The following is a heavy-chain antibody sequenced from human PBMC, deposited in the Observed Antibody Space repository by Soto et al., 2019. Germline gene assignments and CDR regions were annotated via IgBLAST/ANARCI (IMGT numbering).Heavy chain of an antibody. CDR2: IMPIFGTA. V-gene: IGHV1-69*12. D-gene: IGHD4-17*01. Sequence: QVQPVQSGAEVKNRGSWVKVCCKDSCGTFSSYAISWVRQAPGQGLEWTGGIMPIFGTANYAQKFQVRVTITADDTIRTAYMEQSSLSSEDTALSYCASTTTEYDDYSDYYLDYCGQRTMVTVAS. CDR3: ASTTTEYDDYSDYYLDY. CDR1: CGTFSSYA. J-gene: IGHJ4*02.